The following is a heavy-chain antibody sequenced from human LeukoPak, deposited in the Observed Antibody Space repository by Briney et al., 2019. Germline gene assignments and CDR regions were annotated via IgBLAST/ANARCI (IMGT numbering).Heavy chain of an antibody. CDR3: ARDYYDGSAYYSYYEY. CDR2: LYSNGNT. Sequence: GGSLRLSCAASGFTVSSKYMSWVRQAPGKGLEWVSTLYSNGNTYYADSVKGRFTISRDNSKNTLSLQMNSLRVEDTAVYYCARDYYDGSAYYSYYEYWGQGTLVTVSS. D-gene: IGHD3-22*01. CDR1: GFTVSSKY. V-gene: IGHV3-53*01. J-gene: IGHJ4*02.